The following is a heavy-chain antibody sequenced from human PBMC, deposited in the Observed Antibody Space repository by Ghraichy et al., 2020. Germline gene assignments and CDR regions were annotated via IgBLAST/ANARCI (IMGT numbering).Heavy chain of an antibody. CDR2: IYYSGSA. Sequence: SETLSLTCTVSGGSISSGGYYWSWSRQHPGKGLEWIGYIYYSGSAYYNPSLKSRVTMSADTSKNQFSLKLNSVTVADTAVYYWARTAAGKDLDFWGQGTLVTVSS. V-gene: IGHV4-31*03. D-gene: IGHD6-13*01. CDR1: GGSISSGGYY. J-gene: IGHJ4*02. CDR3: ARTAAGKDLDF.